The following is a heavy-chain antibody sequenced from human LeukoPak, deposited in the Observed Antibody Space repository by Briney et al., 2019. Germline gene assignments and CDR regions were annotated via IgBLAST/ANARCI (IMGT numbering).Heavy chain of an antibody. V-gene: IGHV4-34*01. CDR1: GGSFSGYY. CDR3: ARVPSAMVRGALRY. J-gene: IGHJ4*02. Sequence: SETLSLTCAVYGGSFSGYYWSWIRQPPGKGLEWIGEINHSGSTNYNPSLTSRVTISVDTSKNQFSLKLSSVTAADTAVYYCARVPSAMVRGALRYWGQGTLVTVSS. D-gene: IGHD3-10*01. CDR2: INHSGST.